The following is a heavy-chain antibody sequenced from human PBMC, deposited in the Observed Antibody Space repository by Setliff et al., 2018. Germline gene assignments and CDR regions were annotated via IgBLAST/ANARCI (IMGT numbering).Heavy chain of an antibody. Sequence: PSETLSLTCAVSGGSFSGYYWNWIRQAPGKGLEWIGEINHRGTTSYTPSLKGRVTISVDTSKNLFSLKLSSVTAADTAVYFCARGPRFDYESPTYRRRFDPWGQGTAVTVSS. D-gene: IGHD3-22*01. J-gene: IGHJ5*02. V-gene: IGHV4-34*01. CDR2: INHRGTT. CDR1: GGSFSGYY. CDR3: ARGPRFDYESPTYRRRFDP.